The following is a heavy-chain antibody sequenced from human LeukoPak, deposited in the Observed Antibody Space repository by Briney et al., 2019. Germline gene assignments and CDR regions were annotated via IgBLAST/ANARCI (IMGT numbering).Heavy chain of an antibody. J-gene: IGHJ4*02. V-gene: IGHV4-4*07. CDR3: ARVSLYNGYDYLDY. CDR1: GGSVSGSF. CDR2: VYSSGST. D-gene: IGHD5-12*01. Sequence: SETLSLTCTVSGGSVSGSFWSWIRQPAGKGLEWIGRVYSSGSTSYSPSLKSRVTMSIDTSQNQFSLKLNSVTAADTAVYYCARVSLYNGYDYLDYWGQGTLVTVSA.